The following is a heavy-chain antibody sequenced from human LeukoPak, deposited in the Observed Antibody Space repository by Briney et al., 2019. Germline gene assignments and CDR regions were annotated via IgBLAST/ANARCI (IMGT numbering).Heavy chain of an antibody. CDR2: INPNSGGT. CDR3: ARAVAAAGPPQNWFDP. Sequence: ASVKVSCKASGYTFSSYGISWVRQAPGQGLEWMGWINPNSGGTNYAQKFQGRVTMTRDTSISTAYMELSRLRSDDTAVYYCARAVAAAGPPQNWFDPWGQGTLVTVSS. CDR1: GYTFSSYG. J-gene: IGHJ5*02. V-gene: IGHV1-2*02. D-gene: IGHD6-13*01.